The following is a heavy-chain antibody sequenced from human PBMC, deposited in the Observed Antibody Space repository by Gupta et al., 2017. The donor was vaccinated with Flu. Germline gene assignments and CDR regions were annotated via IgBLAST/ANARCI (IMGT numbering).Heavy chain of an antibody. V-gene: IGHV1-69*01. J-gene: IGHJ4*02. CDR2: IIPIFGTT. CDR3: ARGRSGDDFWSGRSDY. D-gene: IGHD3-3*01. CDR1: GGTFSNYA. Sequence: QVQLVQSGAEVKKSGSSVKVSCKASGGTFSNYAIHWVRQAPGQGLEWMGWIIPIFGTTNYAQNFQGRVTITADESTATAYMEMSNLRSDDTAVYYCARGRSGDDFWSGRSDYWGQGTLVTVSS.